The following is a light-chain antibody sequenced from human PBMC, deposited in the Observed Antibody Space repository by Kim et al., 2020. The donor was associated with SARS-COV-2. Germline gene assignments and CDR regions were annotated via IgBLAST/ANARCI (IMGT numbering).Light chain of an antibody. CDR1: SSDVGGYNY. CDR2: EVS. V-gene: IGLV2-8*01. Sequence: GKAGPISCTGTSSDVGGYNYVSWYQQHPGKAPKLMIYEVSKRPSGVPDRFSGSKSGNTASLTVSGLQAEDEADYYCSSYGGSNNYVFGTGTKVTVL. J-gene: IGLJ1*01. CDR3: SSYGGSNNYV.